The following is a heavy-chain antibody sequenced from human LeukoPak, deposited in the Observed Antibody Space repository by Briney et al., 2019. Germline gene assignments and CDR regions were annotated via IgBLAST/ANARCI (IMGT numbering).Heavy chain of an antibody. CDR3: AKAASLYSSSWNY. CDR1: GFTFSNYG. CDR2: IRYDGSNK. J-gene: IGHJ4*02. D-gene: IGHD6-13*01. V-gene: IGHV3-30*02. Sequence: PGGSLRLSCAASGFTFSNYGMHWVRQAPGKGLEWVAFIRYDGSNKSYADSVKGRFTISRDNSKNTLYLQMNSLRAEDTALYYCAKAASLYSSSWNYWGQGTLVTVSS.